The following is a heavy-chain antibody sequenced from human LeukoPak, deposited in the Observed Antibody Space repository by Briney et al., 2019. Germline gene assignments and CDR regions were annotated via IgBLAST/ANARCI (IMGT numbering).Heavy chain of an antibody. Sequence: GGSLRLSCAASGFTFGTYWMIWVRQTPGKGLEWVANIKEDGSEIQYQDSVKGRFIISRDNAKNSSYLQMSSLRAEDTAVYYCTRDLDHVVRGAHFDAFDIWGQGTTVTVSS. D-gene: IGHD3-10*01. J-gene: IGHJ3*02. CDR2: IKEDGSEI. V-gene: IGHV3-7*03. CDR3: TRDLDHVVRGAHFDAFDI. CDR1: GFTFGTYW.